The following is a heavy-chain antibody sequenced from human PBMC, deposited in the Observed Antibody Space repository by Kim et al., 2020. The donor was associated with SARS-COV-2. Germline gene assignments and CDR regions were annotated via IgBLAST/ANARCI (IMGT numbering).Heavy chain of an antibody. D-gene: IGHD6-19*01. CDR3: ARGAGDY. Sequence: DGSSTSDADSVKGRFTIARDNAKNTLYLQMNSLRAEDTAVYYCARGAGDYWGQGTLVTVSS. J-gene: IGHJ4*02. CDR2: DGSST. V-gene: IGHV3-74*01.